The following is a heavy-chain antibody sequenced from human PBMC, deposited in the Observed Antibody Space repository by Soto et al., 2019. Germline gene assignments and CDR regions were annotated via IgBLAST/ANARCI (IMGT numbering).Heavy chain of an antibody. CDR2: ISGSGGST. V-gene: IGHV3-23*01. CDR1: GFTFSSYA. D-gene: IGHD6-13*01. Sequence: EVQLLESGGGLVQPGGSLRLSCAASGFTFSSYAMSWVRQAPGKGLEWVSAISGSGGSTYYADSVKGRFTISRDNSKNTLYLQMNSLRAEDTAVYYCAKDRSSWWKSPTWNYWRQGTLVTVSS. J-gene: IGHJ4*02. CDR3: AKDRSSWWKSPTWNY.